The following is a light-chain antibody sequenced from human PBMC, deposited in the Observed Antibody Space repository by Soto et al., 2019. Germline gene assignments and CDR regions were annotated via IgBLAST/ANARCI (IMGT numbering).Light chain of an antibody. J-gene: IGLJ3*02. V-gene: IGLV1-40*01. CDR2: GNT. CDR3: QSYDSSLSPWV. Sequence: LTQPPSVPGAPGQRVTISCTGSSSNIGAGYGVHWYQQLPGTAPKLLIYGNTNRPSGVPDRFSGSKSDTSASLAITGLQTEDEADYYCQSYDSSLSPWVFGGGTKLTVL. CDR1: SSNIGAGYG.